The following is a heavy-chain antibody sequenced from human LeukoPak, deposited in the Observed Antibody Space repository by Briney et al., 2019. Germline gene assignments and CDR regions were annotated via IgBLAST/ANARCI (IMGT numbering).Heavy chain of an antibody. CDR1: GYTFTSYG. Sequence: GASVKVSSKASGYTFTSYGISWVRQAPGQGLEWMGWISAYNGNTNYAQKLQGRVTMTTDTSTSTAYMELRSLRSDDTAVYYCAREGNNIAAAGEFDPWGQGTLVTVSS. CDR3: AREGNNIAAAGEFDP. V-gene: IGHV1-18*01. J-gene: IGHJ5*02. CDR2: ISAYNGNT. D-gene: IGHD6-13*01.